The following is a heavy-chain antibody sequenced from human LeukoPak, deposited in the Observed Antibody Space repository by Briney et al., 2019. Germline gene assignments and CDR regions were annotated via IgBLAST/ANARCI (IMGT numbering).Heavy chain of an antibody. Sequence: SETLSLTCTVSGDAISSSTYYWGWIRQPPGKGLEWIGSIYYSGSTYYNPSLKSRVTISVDTSKNQFSLKLRSVSDADTAVYYCARQGDFWSGYPSDYWGQGTLVTVSS. D-gene: IGHD3-3*01. J-gene: IGHJ4*02. V-gene: IGHV4-39*01. CDR1: GDAISSSTYY. CDR2: IYYSGST. CDR3: ARQGDFWSGYPSDY.